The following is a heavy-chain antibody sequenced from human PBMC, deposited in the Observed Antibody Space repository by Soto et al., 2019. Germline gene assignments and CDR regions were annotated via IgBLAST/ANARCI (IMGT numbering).Heavy chain of an antibody. CDR1: GGTFSSYA. Sequence: ASVKVSCKASGGTFSSYAISWVRQAPGQGLEWMGGIIPIFGTANYAQKFQGRVTITADESTSTAYMELSSLRSEDTAVYYCARGGYCTNGVCDGAQDYYYYGMDVWGQGTTVTVSS. D-gene: IGHD2-8*01. V-gene: IGHV1-69*13. CDR2: IIPIFGTA. CDR3: ARGGYCTNGVCDGAQDYYYYGMDV. J-gene: IGHJ6*02.